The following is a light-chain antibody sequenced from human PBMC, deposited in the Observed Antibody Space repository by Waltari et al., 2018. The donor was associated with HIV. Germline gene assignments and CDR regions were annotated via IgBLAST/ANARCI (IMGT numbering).Light chain of an antibody. CDR1: QSVINTY. CDR2: GSS. Sequence: EIVLTQSPGTLSMSPGERATLSCRASQSVINTYLAWYQQKGGQAPRLLIYGSSDRATGIPDRFSGSGSGTDFTLTISRLEPEDFAVYYCQQYGSSPQTFGGGTNVEMK. V-gene: IGKV3-20*01. J-gene: IGKJ4*01. CDR3: QQYGSSPQT.